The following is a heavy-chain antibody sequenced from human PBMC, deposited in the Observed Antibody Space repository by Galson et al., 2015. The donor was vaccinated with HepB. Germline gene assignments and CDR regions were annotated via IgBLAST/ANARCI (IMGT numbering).Heavy chain of an antibody. Sequence: ETLSLTSAVYGGSFSGYYWSWIRQPPGKGLEWIGEINHSGSTNYNPSLKSRVTISVDTSKNQFSLRLSSVTAADTAVYYCARGLARYCPRNYFDYWGQGTLVTVSS. V-gene: IGHV4-34*01. J-gene: IGHJ4*02. CDR2: INHSGST. D-gene: IGHD2-15*01. CDR3: ARGLARYCPRNYFDY. CDR1: GGSFSGYY.